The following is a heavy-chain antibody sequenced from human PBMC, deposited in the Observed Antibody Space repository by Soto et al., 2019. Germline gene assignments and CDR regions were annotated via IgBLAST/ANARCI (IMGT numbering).Heavy chain of an antibody. CDR1: GFTFGDYA. D-gene: IGHD3-3*02. V-gene: IGHV3-49*03. CDR3: TRDLSPGQYYYYGMDV. Sequence: PGGSLRLSCTASGFTFGDYAMSWFRQAPGKGLEWVGFIRSKAYGGTTEYAASVKGRFTISRDDSKSIAYLQMNSLKTEDTAVYYFTRDLSPGQYYYYGMDVWGQGTTVTVSS. CDR2: IRSKAYGGTT. J-gene: IGHJ6*02.